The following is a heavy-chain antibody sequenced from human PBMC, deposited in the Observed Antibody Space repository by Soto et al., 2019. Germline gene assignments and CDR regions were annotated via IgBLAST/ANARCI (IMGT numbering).Heavy chain of an antibody. CDR1: GGSFSGYY. D-gene: IGHD6-13*01. V-gene: IGHV4-34*01. J-gene: IGHJ4*02. CDR3: ARTYSSSWSPFEY. CDR2: INQSGST. Sequence: QVQLQQWGAGLLKPSETLSLNCAVYGGSFSGYYWSWIRQPPGKGLEWIGEINQSGSTNYNPSLKSRVTISVDTSKNQFSLKLSSVTAADTAVYYCARTYSSSWSPFEYWGQGTLVTVSS.